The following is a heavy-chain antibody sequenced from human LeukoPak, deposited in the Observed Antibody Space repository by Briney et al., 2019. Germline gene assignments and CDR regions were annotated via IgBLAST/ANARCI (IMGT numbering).Heavy chain of an antibody. CDR1: GFTFSSYS. CDR3: ARIEAHSGDY. J-gene: IGHJ4*02. D-gene: IGHD1-14*01. Sequence: GGSLRLSCAASGFTFSSYSMNWVRQAPGKGLEWVSSISSSSSYIYYADSVKGRFTISRDNSKNTLYLQMNSLRADDTAVYYCARIEAHSGDYWGQGTLVTVSS. V-gene: IGHV3-21*04. CDR2: ISSSSSYI.